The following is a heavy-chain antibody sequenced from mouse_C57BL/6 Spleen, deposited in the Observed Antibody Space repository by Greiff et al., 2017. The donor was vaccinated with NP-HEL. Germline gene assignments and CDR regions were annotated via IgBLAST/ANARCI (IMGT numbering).Heavy chain of an antibody. CDR1: GYSFTDYN. D-gene: IGHD2-5*01. V-gene: IGHV1-39*01. CDR3: ARGGTYYSNSHWYFDV. J-gene: IGHJ1*03. Sequence: EVQVVESGPELVKPGASVKISCKASGYSFTDYNMNWVKQSNGKSLEWIGVINPNYGTTSYNQKFKGKATLTVDQSSSTAYMQLNSLTSEDSAVYYCARGGTYYSNSHWYFDVWGTGTTVTVSS. CDR2: INPNYGTT.